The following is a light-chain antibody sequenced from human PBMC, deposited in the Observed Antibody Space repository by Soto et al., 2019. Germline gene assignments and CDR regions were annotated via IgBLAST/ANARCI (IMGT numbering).Light chain of an antibody. J-gene: IGKJ1*01. Sequence: DIQMTQSPSTLSASVGDRVTITCRASQSVSDWLAWYQQKPGKAPSLLIYRASHLESGVPSRFSGSGSGTEFSLIISSLQPDDFATYYCQQYTSYSVTFGQGNKVEIK. V-gene: IGKV1-5*03. CDR3: QQYTSYSVT. CDR2: RAS. CDR1: QSVSDW.